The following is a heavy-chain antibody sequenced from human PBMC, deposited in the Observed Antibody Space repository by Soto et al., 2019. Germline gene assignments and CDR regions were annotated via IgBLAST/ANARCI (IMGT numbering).Heavy chain of an antibody. D-gene: IGHD3-22*01. CDR3: AQGSPDSSGLE. CDR2: TSDDGSKR. CDR1: GFTFSDYA. J-gene: IGHJ4*02. V-gene: IGHV3-30*18. Sequence: QVQLVESGGGAVLAGMSLRLSCAGSGFTFSDYAMYWVRQAPGKGLEWVAVTSDDGSKRYYTESVKGRFTITRDNSKNALFLQLNSLRREDTAVYYCAQGSPDSSGLEWGQGTRVAVVS.